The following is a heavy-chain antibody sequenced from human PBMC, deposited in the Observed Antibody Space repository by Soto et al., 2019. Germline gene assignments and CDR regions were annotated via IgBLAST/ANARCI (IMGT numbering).Heavy chain of an antibody. J-gene: IGHJ6*02. CDR3: AREGWHGMDV. CDR1: GFTFSSYS. V-gene: IGHV3-21*01. Sequence: EVQLVESGGGLVKPGGSLRLSCAASGFTFSSYSMNWVRQAPGKGLEWVSSISSSSSYIYYADSVKGRFTISRDNAKNSLYLQMTSLRAEDTAVYYCAREGWHGMDVWGQGTTVTVSS. CDR2: ISSSSSYI.